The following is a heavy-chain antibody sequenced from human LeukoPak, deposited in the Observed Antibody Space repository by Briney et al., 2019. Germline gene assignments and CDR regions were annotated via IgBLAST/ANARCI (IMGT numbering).Heavy chain of an antibody. CDR1: GLTLSPYW. Sequence: GGSLRLSCAASGLTLSPYWMHWVRQAPGKGLEWVSHINTDGTATTYADSVRGRFTISRDNAKSTLYLQMNNLRAEDTALYYCVRDSNLSFDYWGQGSLVTVSS. V-gene: IGHV3-74*01. J-gene: IGHJ4*02. CDR3: VRDSNLSFDY. CDR2: INTDGTAT. D-gene: IGHD1-14*01.